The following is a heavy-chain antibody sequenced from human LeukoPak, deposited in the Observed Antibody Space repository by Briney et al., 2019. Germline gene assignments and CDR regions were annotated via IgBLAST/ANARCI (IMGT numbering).Heavy chain of an antibody. Sequence: GGSLRLSCAASGFTFSSYSMNWVRQAPGKGLEWVSYISSSSSAIYYADSVRGRFTISRDNAKNSLYPQMNSLRDEDTAVYYCAALAYYDSSGLPPWGQGTLVTVSS. CDR2: ISSSSSAI. D-gene: IGHD3-22*01. CDR3: AALAYYDSSGLPP. CDR1: GFTFSSYS. J-gene: IGHJ5*02. V-gene: IGHV3-48*02.